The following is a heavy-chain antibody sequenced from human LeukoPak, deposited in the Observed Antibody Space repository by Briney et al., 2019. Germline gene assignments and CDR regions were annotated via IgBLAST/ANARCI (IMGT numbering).Heavy chain of an antibody. CDR1: GYTFTSYY. D-gene: IGHD6-6*01. V-gene: IGHV1-2*02. CDR2: INPNSGGT. CDR3: ARGGAIYSSSSLYRFWDY. J-gene: IGHJ4*02. Sequence: ASVKVSCKASGYTFTSYYMHWVRQAPGQGLEWMGWINPNSGGTNYAQKFQGRVTMTRDTSVSTAYMELSRLRSDDTAVYYCARGGAIYSSSSLYRFWDYWGQGTLVTVSS.